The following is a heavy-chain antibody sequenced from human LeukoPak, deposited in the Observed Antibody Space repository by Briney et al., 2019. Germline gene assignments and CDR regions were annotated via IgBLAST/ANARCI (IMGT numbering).Heavy chain of an antibody. J-gene: IGHJ1*01. CDR3: ATDSGIAAAGSYFQH. CDR1: GGSISSYY. Sequence: PSETLSLTCTVSGGSISSYYWSWIRQPPGKGLEWIGYIYYSGSTNYNPSLKSRVTISVDTSKNQFSLKLSSVTAADTAVYYCATDSGIAAAGSYFQHWGQGTLVTVSS. V-gene: IGHV4-59*01. D-gene: IGHD6-13*01. CDR2: IYYSGST.